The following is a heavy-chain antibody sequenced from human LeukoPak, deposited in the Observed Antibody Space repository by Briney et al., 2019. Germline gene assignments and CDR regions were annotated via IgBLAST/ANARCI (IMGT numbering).Heavy chain of an antibody. V-gene: IGHV4-39*01. CDR2: IYYSGST. CDR1: GGSISSSSYY. CDR3: ARLPYSGTWHFDY. D-gene: IGHD6-13*01. Sequence: KSSETLSLTCTVSGGSISSSSYYWGWIRQPPGKGLEWIGSIYYSGSTYYNPSLKSRVTISVDTSKNQFSLKLTSVTAADTAVYYCARLPYSGTWHFDYWGQGTLVTVSS. J-gene: IGHJ4*02.